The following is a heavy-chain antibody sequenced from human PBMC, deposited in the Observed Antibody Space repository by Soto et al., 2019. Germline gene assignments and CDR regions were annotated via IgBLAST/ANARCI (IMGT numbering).Heavy chain of an antibody. Sequence: SDTLSLTCIPSGGSISSYYWSWIRQPPGEGLEWIGYIYYSGSTNYNPSLKSRVTISVDTSKNQFSLKLSSVTAADTAVYYCARARHRGVPAAIGYYYYGMDVWGQGTTVT. CDR3: ARARHRGVPAAIGYYYYGMDV. D-gene: IGHD2-2*01. V-gene: IGHV4-59*01. CDR1: GGSISSYY. J-gene: IGHJ6*02. CDR2: IYYSGST.